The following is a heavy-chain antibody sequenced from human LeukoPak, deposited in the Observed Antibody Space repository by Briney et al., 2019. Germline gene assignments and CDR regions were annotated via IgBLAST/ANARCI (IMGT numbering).Heavy chain of an antibody. J-gene: IGHJ4*02. CDR2: IIPIFGTA. CDR1: GGTFSSYA. CDR3: ARDPANYGSGSYYNY. D-gene: IGHD3-10*01. Sequence: SVNVSCKASGGTFSSYAISWVRQAPGQGLEWMGGIIPIFGTANYAQKFQGRVTITADESTSTAYMELSSLRSEDTAVYYCARDPANYGSGSYYNYWGQGTLVTVSS. V-gene: IGHV1-69*13.